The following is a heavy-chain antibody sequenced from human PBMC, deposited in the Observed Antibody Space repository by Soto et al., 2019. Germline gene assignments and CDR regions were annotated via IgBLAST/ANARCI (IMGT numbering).Heavy chain of an antibody. V-gene: IGHV4-34*01. D-gene: IGHD3-10*01. Sequence: PSETLSLTCAVHGGSFTGFYWDWVLQPPWKGLEWIGEINHGGTANYNPSLKSRVSISVDMSKSQFSLKLTSVTAEDTALYFCASSSFLPSGALFHGLDVWGQGTTVTVSS. J-gene: IGHJ6*02. CDR2: INHGGTA. CDR3: ASSSFLPSGALFHGLDV. CDR1: GGSFTGFY.